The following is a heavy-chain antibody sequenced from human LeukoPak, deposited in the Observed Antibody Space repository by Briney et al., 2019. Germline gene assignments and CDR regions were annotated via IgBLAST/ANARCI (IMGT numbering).Heavy chain of an antibody. J-gene: IGHJ4*02. CDR3: ARENDSSGYYYDY. CDR2: ISSSSSYI. Sequence: GGSLRLSCAASGFTFSSYSMNWVRQAPGKGLEWVSSISSSSSYIYYADSVKGRFTISRDNAKNSLYLQMNSLRAEDTAVYYCARENDSSGYYYDYWGQGTLVTVSS. V-gene: IGHV3-21*01. CDR1: GFTFSSYS. D-gene: IGHD3-22*01.